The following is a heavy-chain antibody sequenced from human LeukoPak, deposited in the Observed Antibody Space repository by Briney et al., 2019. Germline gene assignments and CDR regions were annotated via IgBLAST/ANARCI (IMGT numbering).Heavy chain of an antibody. CDR1: GGTFSSYA. D-gene: IGHD3-22*01. CDR2: IIPIFGTA. J-gene: IGHJ3*02. V-gene: IGHV1-69*13. Sequence: SVKVSCKASGGTFSSYAISGVRQAPGQGLEGMGGIIPIFGTANYAQKFQGRVTITADESTSTAYMELSSLRSEDTAVYYCARDPYDSSGAHAFDIWGQGTMVTVSS. CDR3: ARDPYDSSGAHAFDI.